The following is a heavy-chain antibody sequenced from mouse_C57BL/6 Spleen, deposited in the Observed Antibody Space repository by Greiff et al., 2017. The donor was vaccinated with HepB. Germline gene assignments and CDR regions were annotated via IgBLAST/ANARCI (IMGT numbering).Heavy chain of an antibody. CDR2: IWSGGST. CDR3: ARKVPGDWYFDV. D-gene: IGHD4-1*01. V-gene: IGHV2-2*01. CDR1: GFSLTSYG. J-gene: IGHJ1*03. Sequence: VQLQQSGPGLVQPSQSLSITCTVSGFSLTSYGVHWVRQSPGKGLEWLGVIWSGGSTDYNAAFISRLSISKDNSKSQVSFKMNSLQADDTAIYYCARKVPGDWYFDVWGTGTTVTVSS.